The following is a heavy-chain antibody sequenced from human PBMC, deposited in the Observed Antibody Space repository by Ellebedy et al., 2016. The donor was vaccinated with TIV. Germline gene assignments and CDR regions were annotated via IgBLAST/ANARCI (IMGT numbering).Heavy chain of an antibody. CDR1: GGTFSSYA. CDR3: ARSGYPDAFDI. J-gene: IGHJ3*02. V-gene: IGHV1-18*01. Sequence: AASVKVSCKASGGTFSSYAISWVRQAPGQGLEWMGWISAYNGNTNYAQKLQGRVTMTTDTSTSTAYMELRSLRSDDTAVYYCARSGYPDAFDIWGQGTMVTVSS. D-gene: IGHD3-3*01. CDR2: ISAYNGNT.